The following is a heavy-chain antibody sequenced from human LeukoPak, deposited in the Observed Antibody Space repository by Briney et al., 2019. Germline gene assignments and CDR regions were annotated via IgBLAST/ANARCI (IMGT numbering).Heavy chain of an antibody. D-gene: IGHD1-26*01. CDR3: ARDRVVGATGDFGY. J-gene: IGHJ4*02. Sequence: ASVKVSCKASGYTFTSYGISWVRQAPGQGLEWMGRVSAYNGNTNYAQKLQGRVTMTTDTSTSTAYMELRSLRSDDTAVYYCARDRVVGATGDFGYWGQGTLVTVSS. CDR1: GYTFTSYG. CDR2: VSAYNGNT. V-gene: IGHV1-18*01.